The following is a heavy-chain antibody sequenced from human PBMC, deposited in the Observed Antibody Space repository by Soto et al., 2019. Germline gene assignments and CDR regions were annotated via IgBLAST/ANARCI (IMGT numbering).Heavy chain of an antibody. CDR3: AGEHGSGYDLWPFDS. J-gene: IGHJ4*02. Sequence: QVQLVQSGAEVKKPGSSVKVSCKASGGTFSSYTISWVRQAPGQGLEWMGRIIPILGIANYAQKFQGRVTITADKSTSTADMELSSLRSEDTAVYYCAGEHGSGYDLWPFDSWGQGTLVTVSS. V-gene: IGHV1-69*02. CDR2: IIPILGIA. D-gene: IGHD3-22*01. CDR1: GGTFSSYT.